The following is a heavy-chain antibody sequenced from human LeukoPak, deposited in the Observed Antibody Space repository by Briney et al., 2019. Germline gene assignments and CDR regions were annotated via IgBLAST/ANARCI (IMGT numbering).Heavy chain of an antibody. V-gene: IGHV3-33*01. CDR2: ILSDGSKD. J-gene: IGHJ4*02. CDR1: GFIFSSYG. CDR3: VRDRGTYRPIDY. Sequence: PGGSLRLSCAASGFIFSSYGMHWVRQAPGKGLEWVAVILSDGSKDFYADSVKGRFTVSRDNAQNSVYLQMNSLRVEDSAIYYCVRDRGTYRPIDYWGQGTLVTVSS. D-gene: IGHD1-26*01.